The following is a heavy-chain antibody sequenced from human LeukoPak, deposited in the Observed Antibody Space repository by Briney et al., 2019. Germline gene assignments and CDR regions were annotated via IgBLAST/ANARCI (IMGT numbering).Heavy chain of an antibody. J-gene: IGHJ4*02. V-gene: IGHV4-31*03. CDR1: GGSISSGGYY. CDR2: IYYSGST. Sequence: PSQTLSLTCTVSGGSISSGGYYWSWIRQHPGKGLEWIGYIYYSGSTNYNPSLKSRVTISVDTSKNQFSLKLSSVTAADAAVYYCARDERLTGLDYWGQGTLVTVSS. CDR3: ARDERLTGLDY. D-gene: IGHD1-20*01.